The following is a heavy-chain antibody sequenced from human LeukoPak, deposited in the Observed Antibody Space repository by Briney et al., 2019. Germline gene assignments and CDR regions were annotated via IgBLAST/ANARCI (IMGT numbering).Heavy chain of an antibody. Sequence: GASVKVSCKASGYTFTSYYMHWVRQAPGQGREGMGIINPSGGSTSYAQKFQGRVTMTRDTTTSTVYMELSSLRSEGKAVPYCARVTQMAWYFDLWGRGTLVTVSS. D-gene: IGHD5-24*01. CDR2: INPSGGST. CDR1: GYTFTSYY. V-gene: IGHV1-46*03. CDR3: ARVTQMAWYFDL. J-gene: IGHJ2*01.